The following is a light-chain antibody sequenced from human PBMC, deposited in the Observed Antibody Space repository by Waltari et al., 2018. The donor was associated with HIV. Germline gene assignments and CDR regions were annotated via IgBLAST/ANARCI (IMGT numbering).Light chain of an antibody. CDR3: QQYNNWHT. V-gene: IGKV3-15*01. Sequence: EIVMTQSPATLSVSPGERATLSCRASQSVSSNLAWYQQKPGQAPRLLIYGPSTRAAGVPARFSGSGSGTEFTLTISSLQSEDFAVYYCQQYNNWHTFGPGTKVDIK. J-gene: IGKJ3*01. CDR2: GPS. CDR1: QSVSSN.